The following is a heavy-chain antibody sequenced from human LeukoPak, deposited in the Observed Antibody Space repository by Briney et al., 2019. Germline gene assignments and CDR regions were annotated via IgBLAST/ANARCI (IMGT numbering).Heavy chain of an antibody. CDR3: ARVYGSGYYFDY. CDR1: GYTFTGYY. J-gene: IGHJ4*02. Sequence: ASVKVSCKASGYTFTGYYMHWVRQAPGQGLEWMGWTNPNSGGTNYAQKFQGRVTMTRDTSISTAYMELSRLRSDDTAVYYCARVYGSGYYFDYWGQGTLVTVSS. D-gene: IGHD3-10*01. CDR2: TNPNSGGT. V-gene: IGHV1-2*02.